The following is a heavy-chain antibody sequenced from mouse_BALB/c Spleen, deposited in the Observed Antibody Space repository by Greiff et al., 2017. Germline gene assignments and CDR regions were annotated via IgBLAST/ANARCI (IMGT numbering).Heavy chain of an antibody. J-gene: IGHJ4*01. CDR1: GFSLTSYG. V-gene: IGHV2-2*02. CDR2: IWSGGST. D-gene: IGHD2-4*01. CDR3: ATMIGDAMDY. Sequence: VKLEESGPGLVQPSQSLSITCTVSGFSLTSYGVHWVRQSPGKGLEWLGVIWSGGSTDYNAAFISRLSISKDNSKSQVFFKMNSLQANDTAIYYCATMIGDAMDYWGQGTSVTVSS.